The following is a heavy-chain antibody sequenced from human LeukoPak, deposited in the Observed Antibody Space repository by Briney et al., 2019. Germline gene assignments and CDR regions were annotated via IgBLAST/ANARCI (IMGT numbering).Heavy chain of an antibody. V-gene: IGHV3-23*01. CDR1: GLTFSSYA. CDR2: ISGSGGDT. CDR3: AKYRKVRPTAALDY. D-gene: IGHD6-25*01. Sequence: GSLRLSCAASGLTFSSYAMSWVRQAPGQGLEWVSAISGSGGDTYYADSVKGRFTISRDNSKNTLYLQINSLRAEDTAVYYCAKYRKVRPTAALDYWGQGTLVTVSS. J-gene: IGHJ4*02.